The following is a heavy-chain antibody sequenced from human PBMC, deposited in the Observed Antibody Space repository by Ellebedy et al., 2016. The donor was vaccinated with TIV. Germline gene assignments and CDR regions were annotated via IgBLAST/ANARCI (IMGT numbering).Heavy chain of an antibody. Sequence: AASVKVSCKVSGYTLTRLSMHWVRQAPGKGLEWMGGSDPEDGKIVYAQKFQGRVTMTADTSADTAYIEVRSLRSEDTAVDYCAIEQGYSYGYVHWGQGTLVTVSS. J-gene: IGHJ4*02. CDR2: SDPEDGKI. V-gene: IGHV1-24*01. D-gene: IGHD5-18*01. CDR3: AIEQGYSYGYVH. CDR1: GYTLTRLS.